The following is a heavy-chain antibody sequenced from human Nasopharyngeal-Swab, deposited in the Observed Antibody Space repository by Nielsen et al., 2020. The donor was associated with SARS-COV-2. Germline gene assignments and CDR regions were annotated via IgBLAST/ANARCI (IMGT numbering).Heavy chain of an antibody. Sequence: VRQAPGKGLKWVSGISWNSGSIGYADSVKGRFTISRDNAKNSLYLQMNSLRAEDTALYYCAKDSTGIAVAGTQPSAFDIWGQGTMVTVSS. J-gene: IGHJ3*02. CDR3: AKDSTGIAVAGTQPSAFDI. V-gene: IGHV3-9*01. D-gene: IGHD6-19*01. CDR2: ISWNSGSI.